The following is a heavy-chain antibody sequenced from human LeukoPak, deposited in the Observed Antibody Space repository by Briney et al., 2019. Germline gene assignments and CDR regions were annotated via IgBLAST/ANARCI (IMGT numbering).Heavy chain of an antibody. V-gene: IGHV4-4*07. CDR2: IYTSGST. Sequence: PSETLPLTCTVSGGSISSYYWSWIRHPAGKGLEWIGRIYTSGSTNYNPSLKSRVTMSVDTSKNQFSLKLSSVTAADTAVYYCARRAAMGRYFDYWGQGTLVTVSS. J-gene: IGHJ4*02. CDR3: ARRAAMGRYFDY. D-gene: IGHD2-2*01. CDR1: GGSISSYY.